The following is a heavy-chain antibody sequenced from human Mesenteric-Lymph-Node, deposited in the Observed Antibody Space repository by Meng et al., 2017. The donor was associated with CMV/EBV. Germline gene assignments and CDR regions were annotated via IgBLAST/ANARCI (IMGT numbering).Heavy chain of an antibody. D-gene: IGHD4-11*01. CDR3: ARETVATIDY. CDR2: INSDGSST. V-gene: IGHV3-74*01. CDR1: GFTFSSDW. Sequence: LSCEDSGFTFSSDWMHWVRQAPGKGLVWVARINSDGSSTNYAGSVKGRFTVSRDNAKNTLYLQMNSLRREDTAVYYCARETVATIDYWGQGTLVTVSS. J-gene: IGHJ4*02.